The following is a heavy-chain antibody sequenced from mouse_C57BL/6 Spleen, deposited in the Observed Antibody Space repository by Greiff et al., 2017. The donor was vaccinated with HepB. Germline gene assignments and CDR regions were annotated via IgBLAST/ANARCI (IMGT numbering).Heavy chain of an antibody. Sequence: QVQLQQPGAELVKPGASVKLSCKASGYTFTSYWMHWVKQRPGQGLEWIGMIHPNSGSTNYNEKFKSKATLTVDKSSSTAYMQLSSLTSEDSAVYYCARNGARGSSPYYFDYWGQGTTLTVAS. V-gene: IGHV1-64*01. CDR2: IHPNSGST. D-gene: IGHD1-1*01. J-gene: IGHJ2*01. CDR1: GYTFTSYW. CDR3: ARNGARGSSPYYFDY.